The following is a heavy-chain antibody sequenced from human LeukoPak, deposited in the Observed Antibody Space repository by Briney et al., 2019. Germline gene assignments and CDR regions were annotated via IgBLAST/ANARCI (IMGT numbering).Heavy chain of an antibody. CDR1: GFTVSSNY. Sequence: GGSLRLSCAASGFTVSSNYMSWVRQAPGKGLEWVSVIYSGGSTYYADSVKGRFTISRDNSKNTLYLQMGSLRAEDMAVYYCAREAQSYSSSWYCDYFDSWGQGTLVTVSS. J-gene: IGHJ4*02. V-gene: IGHV3-53*05. CDR2: IYSGGST. D-gene: IGHD6-13*01. CDR3: AREAQSYSSSWYCDYFDS.